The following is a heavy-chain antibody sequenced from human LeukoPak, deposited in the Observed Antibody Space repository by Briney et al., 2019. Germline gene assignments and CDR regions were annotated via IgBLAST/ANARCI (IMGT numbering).Heavy chain of an antibody. D-gene: IGHD2/OR15-2a*01. CDR1: GYSFSSYW. J-gene: IGHJ4*02. CDR2: IYPGDSAT. CDR3: ARNRDSDY. Sequence: GESLKISCQASGYSFSSYWIGWVPQLPGKGLEWMGIIYPGDSATRYSPSFQGQVTISADKSISTAYLQWSSLKASDTAMYYCARNRDSDYWGQGTLVTVSS. V-gene: IGHV5-51*01.